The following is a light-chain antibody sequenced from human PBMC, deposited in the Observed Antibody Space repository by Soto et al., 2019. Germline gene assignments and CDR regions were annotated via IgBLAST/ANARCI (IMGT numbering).Light chain of an antibody. CDR3: SSYTSSSTLLYV. V-gene: IGLV2-14*01. CDR2: EVS. J-gene: IGLJ1*01. CDR1: SSDVGGYNY. Sequence: QSVLTQPASVSGSPGQSITISCTGTSSDVGGYNYVSWYQQHPGKAPKLMIYEVSNRPSGVSNRFSGSKSGNTASQTISGLQAEDEADYYCSSYTSSSTLLYVFGTGTKVTVL.